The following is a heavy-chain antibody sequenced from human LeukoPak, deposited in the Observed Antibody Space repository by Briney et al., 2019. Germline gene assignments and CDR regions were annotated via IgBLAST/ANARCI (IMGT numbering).Heavy chain of an antibody. J-gene: IGHJ4*02. V-gene: IGHV1-18*04. CDR1: GYTFTGYY. Sequence: ASVKVSCKASGYTFTGYYMHWVRQAPGQGLEWMGWISAYNGNTNYAQKLQGRVTMTTDTSTSTAYMELRSLRSDDAAVYYCARYYYDSSGYYYFDYWGQGTLVTVSS. D-gene: IGHD3-22*01. CDR2: ISAYNGNT. CDR3: ARYYYDSSGYYYFDY.